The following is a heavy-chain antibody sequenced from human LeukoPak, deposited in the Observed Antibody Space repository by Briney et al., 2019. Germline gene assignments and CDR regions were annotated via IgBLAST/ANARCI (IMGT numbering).Heavy chain of an antibody. CDR2: INPSGGST. CDR3: ARSPPRDSDAFDI. D-gene: IGHD2-15*01. Sequence: GASVKVSCKASGYTFTSYYMHWVRQAPGQGREWMGIINPSGGSTSYAQKFQGRVTMTRDKSTSTAYMELSSLRSEDTAVYYCARSPPRDSDAFDIWGQGTMVTVSS. CDR1: GYTFTSYY. V-gene: IGHV1-46*01. J-gene: IGHJ3*02.